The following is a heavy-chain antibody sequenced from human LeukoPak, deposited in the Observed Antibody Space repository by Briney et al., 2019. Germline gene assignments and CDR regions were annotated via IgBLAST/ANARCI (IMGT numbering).Heavy chain of an antibody. CDR2: ISWNSGSI. J-gene: IGHJ3*02. CDR3: ANLHYYRPPDI. D-gene: IGHD3-10*01. Sequence: GGSLRLSCAASGFTFDDYAMHWVRQAPGKGLEWVSGISWNSGSIGYADSVKDRFTISRDNAKNSLYLQMNSLRAEDTAVYYRANLHYYRPPDIWGQGTMVTVSS. CDR1: GFTFDDYA. V-gene: IGHV3-9*01.